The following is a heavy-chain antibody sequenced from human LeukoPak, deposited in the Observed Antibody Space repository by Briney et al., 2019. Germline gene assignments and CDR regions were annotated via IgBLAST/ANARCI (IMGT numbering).Heavy chain of an antibody. J-gene: IGHJ6*03. D-gene: IGHD4-17*01. CDR2: INPSGGST. V-gene: IGHV1-46*01. CDR3: ARRPHYGDIRYYYYFDVYG. Sequence: ASVKVSCKASGYTFTSCYMHWVRQAPGQGLEWMGIINPSGGSTSYAQKFQGRVTMTRDTSTSTVYMEMSSLRSEDTAVYYCARRPHYGDIRYYYYFDVYGWGKGTTVTVSS. CDR1: GYTFTSCY.